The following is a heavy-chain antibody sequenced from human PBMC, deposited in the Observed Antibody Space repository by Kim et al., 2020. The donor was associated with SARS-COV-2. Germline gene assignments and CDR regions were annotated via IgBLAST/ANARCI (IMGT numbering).Heavy chain of an antibody. D-gene: IGHD5-12*01. CDR2: INPNSGGT. J-gene: IGHJ6*02. CDR3: AREYGGYDYYYGMDV. V-gene: IGHV1-2*06. Sequence: ASVKVSCKASGYTFTGYYMHWVRQAPGQGLEWMGRINPNSGGTNYAQKFQGRVTMTRDTSISTAYMELSRLRSDDTAVYYCAREYGGYDYYYGMDVWGQGTTVTVSS. CDR1: GYTFTGYY.